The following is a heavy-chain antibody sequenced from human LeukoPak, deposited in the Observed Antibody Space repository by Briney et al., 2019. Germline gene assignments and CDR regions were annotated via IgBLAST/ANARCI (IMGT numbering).Heavy chain of an antibody. CDR2: ISENGAGT. D-gene: IGHD3/OR15-3a*01. V-gene: IGHV3-23*01. J-gene: IGHJ4*02. CDR1: GFTFSTYP. Sequence: PGGSLRLSCAASGFTFSTYPMSWVRQAPGKGLEWVSSISENGAGTYYADSAKGRFTISRDNSRNTMYLQMHSLRVGDTAVYYCASHGTGYHSVWGQGTLVTVSS. CDR3: ASHGTGYHSV.